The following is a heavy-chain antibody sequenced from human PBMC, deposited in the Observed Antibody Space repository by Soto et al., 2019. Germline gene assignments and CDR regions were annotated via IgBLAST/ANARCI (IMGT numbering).Heavy chain of an antibody. D-gene: IGHD3-10*01. CDR1: GFTFSSYA. CDR2: ISYDGSNK. Sequence: QVQLVESGGGVVQPGRSLRLSCAASGFTFSSYAMHWVRQAPGKGLEWVAVISYDGSNKYYADSVKGRFTISRDNSKNTLYLQMNSVRAEDTAVYYCATEIWFGELKDFDYWGQGTLVTVSS. CDR3: ATEIWFGELKDFDY. V-gene: IGHV3-30-3*01. J-gene: IGHJ4*02.